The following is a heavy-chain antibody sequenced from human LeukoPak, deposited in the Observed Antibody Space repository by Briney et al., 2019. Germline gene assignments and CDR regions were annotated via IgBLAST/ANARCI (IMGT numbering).Heavy chain of an antibody. Sequence: GGPLRLSCAASGFTFSDYYMSWISQAPGKGLEWVSYISSSGSTIYYADSVKGRFTISRDNAKNSLYLQMSSLRAEDTAVYYCAREKDPYYDFWSGYMDVWGKGTTVTVSS. V-gene: IGHV3-11*04. CDR2: ISSSGSTI. CDR3: AREKDPYYDFWSGYMDV. CDR1: GFTFSDYY. D-gene: IGHD3-3*01. J-gene: IGHJ6*03.